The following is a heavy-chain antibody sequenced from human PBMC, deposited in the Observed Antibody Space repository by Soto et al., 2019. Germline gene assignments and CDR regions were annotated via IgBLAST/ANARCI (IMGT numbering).Heavy chain of an antibody. V-gene: IGHV3-48*02. D-gene: IGHD3-3*01. Sequence: EVQLVESGGDLVQPGGSLRLSCTASGFILSTYSMNWVRQAPGRGLEWVAYISSGGRNIYYADSVKGRLTISRDNAQSSLFFQMNSLRDEDTALYYCSRDRANFGSPPLGYFDLWGQGTLVTVSS. CDR3: SRDRANFGSPPLGYFDL. CDR2: ISSGGRNI. CDR1: GFILSTYS. J-gene: IGHJ4*02.